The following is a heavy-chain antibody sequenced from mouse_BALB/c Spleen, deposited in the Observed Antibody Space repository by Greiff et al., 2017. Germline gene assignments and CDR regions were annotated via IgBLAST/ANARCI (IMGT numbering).Heavy chain of an antibody. Sequence: EVKLVESGGGLVKPGGSLKLSCAASGFTFSDYSLYWVRQTPEKRLEWVATISDGGSYTYYPDSVKGRFTISRDTAKNNLYLQMSSLKSEDTAMYYCARARNWYFDVWGAGTTVTVSS. CDR2: ISDGGSYT. CDR3: ARARNWYFDV. J-gene: IGHJ1*01. CDR1: GFTFSDYS. V-gene: IGHV5-4*02.